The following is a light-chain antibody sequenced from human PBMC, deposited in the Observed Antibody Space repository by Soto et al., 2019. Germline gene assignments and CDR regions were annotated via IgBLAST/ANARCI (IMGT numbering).Light chain of an antibody. CDR3: AAWDDSLSGWV. CDR2: TNS. Sequence: QSVLTQPPSASGTPGQRVTISCSGSSSNIGSNSVHWYRQIPGTAPKLLIYTNSQRPSGVPDRFSGSKSGTSASLAISGLQSEDEADYYCAAWDDSLSGWVFGGGTKLTVL. J-gene: IGLJ3*02. V-gene: IGLV1-44*01. CDR1: SSNIGSNS.